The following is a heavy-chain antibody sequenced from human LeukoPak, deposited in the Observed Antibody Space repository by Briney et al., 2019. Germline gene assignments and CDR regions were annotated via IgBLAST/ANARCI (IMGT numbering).Heavy chain of an antibody. J-gene: IGHJ4*02. CDR1: GFTFSSYT. D-gene: IGHD3-22*01. V-gene: IGHV3-21*06. CDR3: ANVITKVY. Sequence: MSGGSLRLSCAASGFTFSSYTMTWIRQAPGKGLEWVSSISSSSRYIYYADSVKGRFTISRDNAKNSLYLQMNSLRAEDTAVYYCANVITKVYWDQGTQVTVSS. CDR2: ISSSSRYI.